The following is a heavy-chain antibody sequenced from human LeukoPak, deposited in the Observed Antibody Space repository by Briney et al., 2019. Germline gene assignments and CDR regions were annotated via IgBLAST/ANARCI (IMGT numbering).Heavy chain of an antibody. Sequence: GSLRLSCPASGFTFSGHWMSWVRQAPGKGLEWVASIRQDGSEKHYVDSVEGRFIISRDNAKNSLHLQMNSLRAEDTAVYYCAKGSSRPPNAFDIWGQGTLVTVSS. CDR2: IRQDGSEK. CDR1: GFTFSGHW. J-gene: IGHJ3*02. D-gene: IGHD6-6*01. V-gene: IGHV3-7*01. CDR3: AKGSSRPPNAFDI.